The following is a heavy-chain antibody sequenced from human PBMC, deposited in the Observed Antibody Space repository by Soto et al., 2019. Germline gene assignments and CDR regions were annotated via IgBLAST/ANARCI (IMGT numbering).Heavy chain of an antibody. CDR1: GFSLSNARMG. Sequence: QVTLKESGPVLVNPTETLTLTCTVSGFSLSNARMGVSWIRQPPGKALEWLAHIFSNDEKSYSTSLKSRLTISKDTAKSQVVLTMTNMDPVDTATYYCARIAYSSGWYQPWGQGTLVTVSS. J-gene: IGHJ5*02. CDR2: IFSNDEK. CDR3: ARIAYSSGWYQP. V-gene: IGHV2-26*01. D-gene: IGHD6-19*01.